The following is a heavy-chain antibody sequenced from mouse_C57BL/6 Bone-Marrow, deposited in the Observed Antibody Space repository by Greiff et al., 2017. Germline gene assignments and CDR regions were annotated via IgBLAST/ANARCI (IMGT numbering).Heavy chain of an antibody. J-gene: IGHJ1*03. CDR3: AIYDYGDFDV. D-gene: IGHD2-4*01. Sequence: VQRVESGGGLVKPGGSLKLSCAASGFTFSSYTMSWVRQTPEKRLEWVATISGGGGNTYYPDSVKGRFTMSSDNAKNTLFLHKSSPRSEDTALYYCAIYDYGDFDVWGTGTTVTVSS. CDR2: ISGGGGNT. CDR1: GFTFSSYT. V-gene: IGHV5-9*01.